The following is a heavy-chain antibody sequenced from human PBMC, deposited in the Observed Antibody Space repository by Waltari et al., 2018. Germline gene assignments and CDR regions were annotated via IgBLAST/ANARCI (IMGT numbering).Heavy chain of an antibody. CDR2: IYYSGST. V-gene: IGHV4-39*07. Sequence: QLQLQESGPGLGKTSETLSLTCTVSGGSISSSSYSWGWIRQRPGQGLEWIGGIYYSGSTYYNPSLKSRVTISLYTSKNQFSLKLCSVTAADTAVYYCARQIAAAVGFGVWGQGTLVTVSS. J-gene: IGHJ4*02. D-gene: IGHD6-13*01. CDR3: ARQIAAAVGFGV. CDR1: GGSISSSSYS.